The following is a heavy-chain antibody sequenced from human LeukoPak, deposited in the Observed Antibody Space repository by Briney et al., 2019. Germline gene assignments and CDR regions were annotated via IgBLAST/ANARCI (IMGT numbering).Heavy chain of an antibody. Sequence: GGSLRLSCAASGFTFSSYAMSWVRQAPGKGLEWVSAISGSGGSTYYADSVKGRFTISRDNSKNTLYLQVNSLRAEDTAVYYCAKDLKYSISWYLKDPWGQGTLVTVSS. CDR1: GFTFSSYA. J-gene: IGHJ5*02. D-gene: IGHD6-13*01. CDR3: AKDLKYSISWYLKDP. CDR2: ISGSGGST. V-gene: IGHV3-23*01.